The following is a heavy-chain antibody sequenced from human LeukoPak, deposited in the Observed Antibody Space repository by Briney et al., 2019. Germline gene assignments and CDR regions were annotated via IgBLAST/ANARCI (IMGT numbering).Heavy chain of an antibody. J-gene: IGHJ4*02. Sequence: SVKVSCKASGGTFSSYTISWVRQAPGQGLEWMGGIIPIFGTANYAQKFQGRVTITMDESTSTAYMELSRLRSDDTAVYYCARAYDSSGYYYAYWGQGTLVTVSS. V-gene: IGHV1-69*05. CDR2: IIPIFGTA. CDR1: GGTFSSYT. D-gene: IGHD3-22*01. CDR3: ARAYDSSGYYYAY.